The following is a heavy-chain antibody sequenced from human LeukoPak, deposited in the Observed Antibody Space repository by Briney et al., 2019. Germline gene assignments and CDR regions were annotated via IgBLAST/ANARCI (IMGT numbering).Heavy chain of an antibody. J-gene: IGHJ4*02. V-gene: IGHV3-48*04. Sequence: PGGSLRLSCAASGFTLSSYSMNWVRQAPGKGLEWVSYIGRSGTTIHYADSVKGRFTISWDNAKKSLYLQMNSLRAEDTAVYYCARSGKIYFDWLLDYWGQGTLVTVSS. D-gene: IGHD3-9*01. CDR1: GFTLSSYS. CDR3: ARSGKIYFDWLLDY. CDR2: IGRSGTTI.